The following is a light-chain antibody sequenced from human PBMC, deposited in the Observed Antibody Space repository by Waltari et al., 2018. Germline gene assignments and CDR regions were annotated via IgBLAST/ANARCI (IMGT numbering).Light chain of an antibody. Sequence: DIQMTQSPSTLSASVGDRVTITCRASQSISSWLAWYQQKPGKAPKLLIYDASSLESGVPSRFSGSGSGTEFTLTISSLQPEDVAVYYCQQYITTLTFGGGTKVEIK. CDR2: DAS. J-gene: IGKJ4*01. V-gene: IGKV1-5*01. CDR1: QSISSW. CDR3: QQYITTLT.